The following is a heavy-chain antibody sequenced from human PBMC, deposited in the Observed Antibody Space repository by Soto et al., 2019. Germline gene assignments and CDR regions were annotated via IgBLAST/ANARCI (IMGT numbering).Heavy chain of an antibody. CDR1: GDSISSGDYY. Sequence: SDTLSLTCTVSGDSISSGDYYWSWIRQPPGKGLEWIGCIYYSGNTYYNPSLKSRVTISVDTSKNQFSLKLNSVTAADTAVYYCARREIEGPIGYWGQGTLVTVPQ. V-gene: IGHV4-30-4*02. CDR2: IYYSGNT. CDR3: ARREIEGPIGY. J-gene: IGHJ4*02. D-gene: IGHD1-26*01.